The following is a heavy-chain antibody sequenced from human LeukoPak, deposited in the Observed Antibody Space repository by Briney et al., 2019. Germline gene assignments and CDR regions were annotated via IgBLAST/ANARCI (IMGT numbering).Heavy chain of an antibody. CDR3: ASDYDSPFDF. D-gene: IGHD5-12*01. J-gene: IGHJ4*02. V-gene: IGHV3-21*06. Sequence: GGSLRLSCAASGFTFSSYSMIWVRQAPGKGLEWVSYISISSSSMYYADSVKGRFTISRDNAKNLLYLQMSSLRAEDTAVYYCASDYDSPFDFWGQGTLVTVSS. CDR2: ISISSSSM. CDR1: GFTFSSYS.